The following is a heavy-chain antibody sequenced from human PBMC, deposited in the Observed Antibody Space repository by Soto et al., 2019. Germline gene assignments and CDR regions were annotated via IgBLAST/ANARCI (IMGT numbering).Heavy chain of an antibody. J-gene: IGHJ3*02. V-gene: IGHV1-18*04. CDR1: GYTFTSYG. CDR3: AAYSSLWIDAFDI. Sequence: SSVKVSCKASGYTFTSYGISWVRQAPGQGLEWMGWISAYNGNTNYAQKLQGRVTMTTDTSTSTAYMELRSLRSDDTAVYYCAAYSSLWIDAFDIWGQGTMVTVS. CDR2: ISAYNGNT. D-gene: IGHD6-19*01.